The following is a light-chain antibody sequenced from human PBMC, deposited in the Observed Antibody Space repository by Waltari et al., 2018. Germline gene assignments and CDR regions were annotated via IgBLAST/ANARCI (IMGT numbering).Light chain of an antibody. CDR2: GAS. J-gene: IGKJ1*01. V-gene: IGKV3-20*01. Sequence: EIVLTQSPGTLSLPPGERATLSCRASQSVRSSYLAWYPPQPGQAPRLLIYGASSRATGIPDRFSGSGSGTDFTLTISRLEPEDFAVYYCQQYDSSLWTFGQGTKVEIK. CDR3: QQYDSSLWT. CDR1: QSVRSSY.